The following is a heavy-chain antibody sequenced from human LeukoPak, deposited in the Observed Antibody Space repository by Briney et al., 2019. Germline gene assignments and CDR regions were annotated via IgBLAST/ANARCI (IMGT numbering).Heavy chain of an antibody. D-gene: IGHD3-22*01. CDR1: GFTFSPHW. J-gene: IGHJ4*02. CDR3: ARDGDVSGYSD. Sequence: GGSLRLSFAGSGFTFSPHWMSWGRQAPGKGLGWVANIKQDGSEKYYVDSVKGRFAISRDNAKNSLYLQMNSLRAEDTAVYYCARDGDVSGYSDWGQGTLVTVSS. CDR2: IKQDGSEK. V-gene: IGHV3-7*01.